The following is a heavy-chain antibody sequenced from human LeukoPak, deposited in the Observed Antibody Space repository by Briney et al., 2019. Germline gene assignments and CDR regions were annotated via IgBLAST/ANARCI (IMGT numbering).Heavy chain of an antibody. CDR3: ARGGIGYCTSTSCSFDS. CDR1: GGSVSTNSAA. J-gene: IGHJ4*02. CDR2: TYYRSKWYN. V-gene: IGHV6-1*01. Sequence: SQTLSLTCAISGGSVSTNSAAWNWIRQSPSRGLEWLGRTYYRSKWYNDYGVSVKSRITINPDTSKNQFSLQLNSVTPEDTAVYYCARGGIGYCTSTSCSFDSWGQGTLVTVSS. D-gene: IGHD2-2*01.